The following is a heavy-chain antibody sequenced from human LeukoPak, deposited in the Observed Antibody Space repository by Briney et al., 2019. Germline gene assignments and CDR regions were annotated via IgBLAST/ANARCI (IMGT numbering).Heavy chain of an antibody. Sequence: GGSLRLSCAASGFTFDDYAMHWVRQAPGKGRGWVSGISWNSGSIGYADSVKGRFTISRDNAKNSLYLQMNSLRAEDTALYYCAKDISRGGSYGYYYMDVWGKGTTVTVSS. D-gene: IGHD1-26*01. CDR3: AKDISRGGSYGYYYMDV. J-gene: IGHJ6*03. V-gene: IGHV3-9*01. CDR2: ISWNSGSI. CDR1: GFTFDDYA.